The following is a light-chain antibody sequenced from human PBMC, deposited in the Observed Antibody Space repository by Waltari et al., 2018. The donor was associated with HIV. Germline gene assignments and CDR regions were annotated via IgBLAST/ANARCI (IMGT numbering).Light chain of an antibody. V-gene: IGLV2-18*01. CDR2: EVS. Sequence: QSALTHPPSLSGSPGPSLPFSRPVPSSDACTPTPAPWYQQPPGTAPKLMIYEVSNRPSGVPDRFSGSKSGNTASLTISGLQAEDEADYYCSLYTSSSTLVFGGGTKLTVL. CDR3: SLYTSSSTLV. J-gene: IGLJ2*01. CDR1: SSDACTPTP.